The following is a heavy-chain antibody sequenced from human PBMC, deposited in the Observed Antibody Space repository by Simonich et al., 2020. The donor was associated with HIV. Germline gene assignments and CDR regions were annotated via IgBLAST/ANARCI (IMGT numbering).Heavy chain of an antibody. D-gene: IGHD1-26*01. J-gene: IGHJ3*02. V-gene: IGHV1-2*06. Sequence: QVQLVQSGAEVKKPGASVKVSCKASGYTFTGYYIHWVRQAPGQGLEGMGRVNPNSGGTDYLQKFQGRVTMTRDTSITTAYMQLSRLRSDDTAVYYCATHGPGSYSSALDIWGQGTMVTVSS. CDR3: ATHGPGSYSSALDI. CDR2: VNPNSGGT. CDR1: GYTFTGYY.